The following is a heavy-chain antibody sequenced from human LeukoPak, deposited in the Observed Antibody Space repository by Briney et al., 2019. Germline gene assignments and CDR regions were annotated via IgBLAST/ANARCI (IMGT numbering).Heavy chain of an antibody. D-gene: IGHD2-8*01. J-gene: IGHJ6*03. CDR2: ISSSGSTI. CDR1: GFTFSDYY. CDR3: ARDSIVRGNIGNDMDV. V-gene: IGHV3-11*01. Sequence: GGSLRLSCAASGFTFSDYYMSWIRQAPGKGLEWVSYISSSGSTIYYADSVRGRFTISRDNAKNSLYLQMNSLRAEDTAVYYCARDSIVRGNIGNDMDVWGKGTTVTVSS.